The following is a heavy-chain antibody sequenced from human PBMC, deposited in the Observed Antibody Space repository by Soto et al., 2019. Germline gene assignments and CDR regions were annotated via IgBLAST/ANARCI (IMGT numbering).Heavy chain of an antibody. CDR1: GGTFPNYS. D-gene: IGHD6-19*01. V-gene: IGHV1-69*12. CDR2: IIPISGTV. CDR3: AREVAMAGVRYFDS. J-gene: IGHJ4*02. Sequence: QVQLVQSGAEVKKPGSSVKVSCKTSGGTFPNYSTSWVRQAPGQGLEWMGGIIPISGTVEYAHKFQGSVTITADEAASTAYLELSRLTADDTAVYYCAREVAMAGVRYFDSWGQGTMVTVSS.